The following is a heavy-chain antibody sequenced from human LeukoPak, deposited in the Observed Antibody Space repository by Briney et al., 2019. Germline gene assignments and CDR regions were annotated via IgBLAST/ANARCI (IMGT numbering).Heavy chain of an antibody. J-gene: IGHJ3*02. CDR3: ARVVLPGFYATAAFDI. V-gene: IGHV4-34*01. CDR2: INHSGST. CDR1: GGSFSGYY. Sequence: SETLSLTCAVYGGSFSGYYWSWIRQPPGKGLEWIWEINHSGSTNYNPSLKSRVTISVDTSKNQFSLKLSSVTAADTAVYYCARVVLPGFYATAAFDIWGQGTMVTVSS. D-gene: IGHD3-16*02.